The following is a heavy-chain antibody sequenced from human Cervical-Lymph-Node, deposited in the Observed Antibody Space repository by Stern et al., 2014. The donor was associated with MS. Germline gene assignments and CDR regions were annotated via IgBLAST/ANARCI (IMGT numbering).Heavy chain of an antibody. J-gene: IGHJ4*02. CDR3: ARDHGAGAYDY. V-gene: IGHV3-30-3*01. CDR2: ISSDGSNT. CDR1: GFTFSTYA. D-gene: IGHD4-17*01. Sequence: VQLVESGGGVVRPGTSLRLSCAASGFTFSTYALHWVRQAPGKGLEWVAVISSDGSNTYHTVSVRGRFTISRDNSENTLYLQMNSLRAEDTALYYCARDHGAGAYDYWGQGTLVTVSS.